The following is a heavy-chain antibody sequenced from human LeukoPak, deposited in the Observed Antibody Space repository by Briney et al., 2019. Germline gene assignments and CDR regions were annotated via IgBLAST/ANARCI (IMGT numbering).Heavy chain of an antibody. CDR2: IYYSGST. J-gene: IGHJ4*02. D-gene: IGHD2-15*01. CDR3: ALLRGYYDN. V-gene: IGHV4-39*01. Sequence: PSETLSLTCTVSGGSISSSSYYWGWIRQPPRKGLEWIGSIYYSGSTYYNPSLKSRVTISVDTSKNQFSLKLSSVTAADTAVYYCALLRGYYDNWGQGTLVTVSS. CDR1: GGSISSSSYY.